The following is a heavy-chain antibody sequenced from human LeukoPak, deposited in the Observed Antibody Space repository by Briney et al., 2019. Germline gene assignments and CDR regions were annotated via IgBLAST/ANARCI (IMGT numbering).Heavy chain of an antibody. J-gene: IGHJ4*02. CDR3: ARDEGGYCSSTSCYRGYFDY. CDR1: GFTFSNYG. CDR2: IRYDESDK. Sequence: GGSLRLSCAASGFTFSNYGMHWVRQAPGKGLEWVAFIRYDESDKYYADSVKGRFTISRDNAKNSLYLQMNSLRAEDTAVYYCARDEGGYCSSTSCYRGYFDYWGQGTLVTVSS. V-gene: IGHV3-30*02. D-gene: IGHD2-2*02.